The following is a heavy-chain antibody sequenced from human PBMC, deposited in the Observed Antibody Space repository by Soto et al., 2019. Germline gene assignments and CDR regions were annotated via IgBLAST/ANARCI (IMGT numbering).Heavy chain of an antibody. D-gene: IGHD3-10*01. J-gene: IGHJ5*02. CDR1: GGSISSSNW. CDR3: ARAQDFEFHNWFDP. V-gene: IGHV4-4*02. Sequence: SETLSLTCAVSGGSISSSNWWSWVRQPPGKGLEWIGEIYHSGSTNYNPSLKSRVTISVDKSKSQFSLKLSPVTAADTAVYYCARAQDFEFHNWFDPWGQGTLVTVSS. CDR2: IYHSGST.